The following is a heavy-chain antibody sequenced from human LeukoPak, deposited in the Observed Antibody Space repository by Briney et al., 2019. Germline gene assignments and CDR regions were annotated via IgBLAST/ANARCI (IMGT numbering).Heavy chain of an antibody. V-gene: IGHV1-18*01. CDR1: GYTFTSYG. Sequence: ASVKASCKASGYTFTSYGISWVRQAPGQGLEWMGWISAYNGNTNYAQKLQGRVTMTTDTSTSTAYMELRCLRSDDTAVYYCATGQAVAGAFDIWGQGTMVTVSS. CDR2: ISAYNGNT. J-gene: IGHJ3*02. D-gene: IGHD6-19*01. CDR3: ATGQAVAGAFDI.